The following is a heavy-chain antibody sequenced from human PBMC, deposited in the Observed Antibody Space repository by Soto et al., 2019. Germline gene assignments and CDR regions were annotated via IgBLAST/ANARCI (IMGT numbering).Heavy chain of an antibody. Sequence: EVQLVESGGGLVQPGGSLRLSCAASGFTVSSTYMSWVRQAPGKGLEWVSVLYSGGTTYYADSMKGRITISRDNSRNTLYLQLNGLRAEDTAVYYCARLSAVAGLDSFDIWGQGTMVTVSS. V-gene: IGHV3-66*01. CDR3: ARLSAVAGLDSFDI. D-gene: IGHD6-19*01. CDR1: GFTVSSTY. J-gene: IGHJ3*02. CDR2: LYSGGTT.